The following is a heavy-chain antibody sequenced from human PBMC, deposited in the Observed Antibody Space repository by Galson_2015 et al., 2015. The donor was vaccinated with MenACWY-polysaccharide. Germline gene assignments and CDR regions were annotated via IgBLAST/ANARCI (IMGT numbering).Heavy chain of an antibody. V-gene: IGHV3-23*01. Sequence: SLRLSCAASAFDFNKYVMNWVRQPPGKGLQWVSSISATGGTPYYADSVRGRFTITRDNSKNTLYLQMNSLGAEDTAVYYCAKGSYRANAVLSYYYYYMDVVGKGTTVTVSS. CDR1: AFDFNKYV. CDR2: ISATGGTP. J-gene: IGHJ6*03. CDR3: AKGSYRANAVLSYYYYYMDV. D-gene: IGHD4/OR15-4a*01.